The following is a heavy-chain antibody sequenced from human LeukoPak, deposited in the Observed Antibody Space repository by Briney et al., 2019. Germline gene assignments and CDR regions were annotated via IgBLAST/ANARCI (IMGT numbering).Heavy chain of an antibody. D-gene: IGHD6-19*01. CDR2: IYYSGST. CDR1: GGSISSSSYY. J-gene: IGHJ5*02. V-gene: IGHV4-39*01. CDR3: ARHSIAVPNNWFDP. Sequence: PSETLSLTCTVSGGSISSSSYYWGWIRQPPGKGLEWIGSIYYSGSTYYNPSLKSRVTISVDTSKNQFSLKLSSVTAADTAVYYCARHSIAVPNNWFDPWGQGTLVTVSS.